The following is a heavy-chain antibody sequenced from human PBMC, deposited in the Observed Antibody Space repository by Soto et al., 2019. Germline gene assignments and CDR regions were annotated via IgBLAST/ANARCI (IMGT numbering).Heavy chain of an antibody. D-gene: IGHD6-25*01. Sequence: QVQLVESGGGVVQPGRSLRLSCAASGFTFSSYAMHWVRQATAKGLVWVAVISYAGSNKYYADSVKGRFTISRDNSKNPLYLQMNSPGAEDTAVYYWARYQSSALYYGTEGYGQVTTVTVSS. CDR3: ARYQSSALYYGTEG. V-gene: IGHV3-30-3*01. CDR1: GFTFSSYA. CDR2: ISYAGSNK. J-gene: IGHJ6*02.